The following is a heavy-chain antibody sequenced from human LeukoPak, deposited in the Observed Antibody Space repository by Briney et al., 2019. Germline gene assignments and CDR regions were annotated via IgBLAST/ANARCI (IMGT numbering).Heavy chain of an antibody. CDR2: ISDSGSIT. CDR3: AKDARRTSGWYFFDY. V-gene: IGHV3-23*01. J-gene: IGHJ4*02. CDR1: GFAFSSLA. D-gene: IGHD6-19*01. Sequence: GGSLRLSCAASGFAFSSLAMGWARQAPGKGLEWVSVISDSGSITYYADSVKGRFTISRDNSKNTLFLQMNSLRAEDTAVYYCAKDARRTSGWYFFDYWGQGTLVTVSS.